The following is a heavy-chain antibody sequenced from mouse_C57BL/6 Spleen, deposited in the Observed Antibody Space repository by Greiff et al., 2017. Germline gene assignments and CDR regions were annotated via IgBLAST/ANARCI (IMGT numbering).Heavy chain of an antibody. Sequence: EVKLMESGGGLVKPGGSLKLSCAASGFTFSDYGMHWVRQAPEKGLEWVAYISSGSSTIYYADTVKGRFTISRDNAKNTLFRQMTSLRSEDTAMYYCARNYGSRYYYAMDYWGQGTSVTVSS. CDR2: ISSGSSTI. CDR1: GFTFSDYG. V-gene: IGHV5-17*01. J-gene: IGHJ4*01. D-gene: IGHD1-1*01. CDR3: ARNYGSRYYYAMDY.